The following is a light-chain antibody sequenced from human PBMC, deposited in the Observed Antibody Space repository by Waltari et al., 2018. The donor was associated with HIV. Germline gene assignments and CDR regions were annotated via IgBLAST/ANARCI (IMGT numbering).Light chain of an antibody. J-gene: IGLJ1*01. CDR3: QSADTSGSYV. CDR2: KDT. V-gene: IGLV3-25*03. Sequence: SFELTQPPSVSVSPGQTAKITCSGDALPSQSSYWYQQKPGQAPMLIIYKDTERPSGIPERFSGSSSGTMVTLTINGVQAEDEADYYCQSADTSGSYVFGPGTRVTVI. CDR1: ALPSQS.